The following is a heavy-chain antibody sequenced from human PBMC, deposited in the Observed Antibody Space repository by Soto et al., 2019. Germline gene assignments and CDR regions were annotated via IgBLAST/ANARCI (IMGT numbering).Heavy chain of an antibody. CDR2: ISAYNGNT. Sequence: ASVKVSCKASGYTFTSYGISWVRQAPGQGLEWMGWISAYNGNTNYAQKLQGRVTMTTDTSTSTAYMELRSLRSDDTAVYYCASSPYSSSSRANRRYYYYGMDVWGQGTTVTVSS. J-gene: IGHJ6*02. CDR3: ASSPYSSSSRANRRYYYYGMDV. V-gene: IGHV1-18*01. D-gene: IGHD6-6*01. CDR1: GYTFTSYG.